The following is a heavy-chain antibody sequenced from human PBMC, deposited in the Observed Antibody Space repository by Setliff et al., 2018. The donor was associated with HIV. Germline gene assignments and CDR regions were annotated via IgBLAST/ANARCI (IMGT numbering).Heavy chain of an antibody. CDR2: INYSGST. CDR1: GGSISSHY. V-gene: IGHV4-59*11. D-gene: IGHD3-22*01. CDR3: AREGPGPQFYDSSGYPYYFDY. J-gene: IGHJ4*02. Sequence: PSETLSLTCTVSGGSISSHYWNWIRRPPGKGLERIGSINYSGSTNYDPSLKGRVTISVDTSKNQFSLKLRSVTAADTAVYYCAREGPGPQFYDSSGYPYYFDYWGQGTLVTVS.